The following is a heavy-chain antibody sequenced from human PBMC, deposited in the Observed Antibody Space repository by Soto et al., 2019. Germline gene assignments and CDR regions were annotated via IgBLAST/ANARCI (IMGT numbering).Heavy chain of an antibody. Sequence: PGGSLRLSCAASGFTFSSFPMHWVRQAPGKGLEWVAYITSSSDTIYYSDSVKGRFTISRDNGKNSLFLQMNSLRDEDTAVYYCARVVVVIPPGYYYAMDVWGQGTTVTVSS. J-gene: IGHJ6*02. V-gene: IGHV3-48*02. D-gene: IGHD3-22*01. CDR1: GFTFSSFP. CDR2: ITSSSDTI. CDR3: ARVVVVIPPGYYYAMDV.